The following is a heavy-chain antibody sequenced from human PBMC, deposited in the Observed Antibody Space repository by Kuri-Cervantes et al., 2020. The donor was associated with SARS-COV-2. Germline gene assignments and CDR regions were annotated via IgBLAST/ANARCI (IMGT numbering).Heavy chain of an antibody. Sequence: SVKVSCMASGYTFTSYGYSWVRQAPGQGLEWMGWISAYNGNTNYAQKLQGRGTMTTDTSTSTAYMELRSLRSDDTAVYYCARDQAARRSGHDAFDIWGQGTMVTVSS. V-gene: IGHV1-18*01. J-gene: IGHJ3*02. CDR2: ISAYNGNT. CDR1: GYTFTSYG. D-gene: IGHD6-6*01. CDR3: ARDQAARRSGHDAFDI.